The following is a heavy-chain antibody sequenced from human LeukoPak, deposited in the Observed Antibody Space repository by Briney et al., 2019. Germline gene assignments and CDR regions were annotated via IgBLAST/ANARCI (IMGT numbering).Heavy chain of an antibody. Sequence: ASVKVSCKASGGTFSSYAISWVRQAPGQGLEWMGGIIPIFGTANYAQKFQGRVTITTDESTSTAYMELSSLRSEDTAVYYCARSPVRGDSSGYPDYWGQGTLVTVSS. CDR1: GGTFSSYA. J-gene: IGHJ4*02. CDR3: ARSPVRGDSSGYPDY. CDR2: IIPIFGTA. V-gene: IGHV1-69*05. D-gene: IGHD3-22*01.